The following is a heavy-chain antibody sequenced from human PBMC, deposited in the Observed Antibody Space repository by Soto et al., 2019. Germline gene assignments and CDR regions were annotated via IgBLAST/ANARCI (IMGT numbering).Heavy chain of an antibody. Sequence: SVKVSCKASGGTFSTYTITWVRQAPGQGFEWMGRIIPIIGIINYAQKFQGRVTISADKFTGTAYMELTGLRSDDTAVYYCAGDPDSHYNDSHASPYPWGQGTLVTVSS. CDR3: AGDPDSHYNDSHASPYP. J-gene: IGHJ5*02. D-gene: IGHD4-4*01. CDR1: GGTFSTYT. CDR2: IIPIIGII. V-gene: IGHV1-69*04.